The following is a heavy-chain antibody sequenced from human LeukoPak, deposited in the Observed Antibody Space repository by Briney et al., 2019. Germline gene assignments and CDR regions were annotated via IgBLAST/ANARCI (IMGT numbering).Heavy chain of an antibody. CDR3: ARGETYYYDSSGYYDEV. D-gene: IGHD3-22*01. J-gene: IGHJ4*02. CDR2: ISYDGSNK. Sequence: GRSLRLSCAASGFTFSSYAMHWVRQAPGKGLEWVAVISYDGSNKYYADSVKGRFTISRDNSKNTLYLQMNSLRAEDTAVYYCARGETYYYDSSGYYDEVWGQGTLVTVSS. CDR1: GFTFSSYA. V-gene: IGHV3-30*04.